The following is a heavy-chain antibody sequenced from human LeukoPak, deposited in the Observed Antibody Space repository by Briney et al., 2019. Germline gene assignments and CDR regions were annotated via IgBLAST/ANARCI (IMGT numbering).Heavy chain of an antibody. Sequence: GGSLRLSCTASGFTFSDYGMHWVRQPPGKGLEWVAIIWYDGSNKTYEDSVKGRFTISRDNSKNTLYLQMNSLRAEDTAVYYCAKDLSSSWNYFDYWGQGTLVTVSS. V-gene: IGHV3-33*06. J-gene: IGHJ4*02. CDR3: AKDLSSSWNYFDY. D-gene: IGHD6-13*01. CDR2: IWYDGSNK. CDR1: GFTFSDYG.